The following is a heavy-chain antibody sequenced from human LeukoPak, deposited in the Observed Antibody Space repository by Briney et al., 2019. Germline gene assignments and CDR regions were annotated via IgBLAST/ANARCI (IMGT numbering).Heavy chain of an antibody. CDR2: IYYSGST. D-gene: IGHD3-22*01. CDR3: ARGYYDSSGYYIPDY. J-gene: IGHJ4*02. Sequence: SETLSLTCAVYGGSFSGYYWSWIRQPPGKGLEWIGYIYYSGSTYYNPSLKSRVTISVDTSKNQFSLKLSSVTAADAAVYYCARGYYDSSGYYIPDYWGQGTLVTVSS. CDR1: GGSFSGYY. V-gene: IGHV4-30-4*08.